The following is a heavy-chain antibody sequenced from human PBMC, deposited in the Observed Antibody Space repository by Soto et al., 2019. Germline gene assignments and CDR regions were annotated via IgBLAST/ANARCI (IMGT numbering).Heavy chain of an antibody. CDR3: ARTHKYYDILTGDLGYYYYYMDV. D-gene: IGHD3-9*01. V-gene: IGHV4-59*01. CDR1: GGSISSYY. J-gene: IGHJ6*03. CDR2: IYYSGST. Sequence: SETLSLTCTVSGGSISSYYWSWIRQPPGKGLEWIGYIYYSGSTNYNPSLKSRVTISVDTSKNQFSLKLSSVTAADTAVYYCARTHKYYDILTGDLGYYYYYMDVWGKGTTVTVSS.